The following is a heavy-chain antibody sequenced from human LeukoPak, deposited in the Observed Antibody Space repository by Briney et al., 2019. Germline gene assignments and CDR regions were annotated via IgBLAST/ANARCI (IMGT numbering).Heavy chain of an antibody. CDR1: GYTFTSYD. J-gene: IGHJ4*02. V-gene: IGHV1-18*01. Sequence: GASVKVSCKASGYTFTSYDINWVRQAPGQGLEWMGWISAYNGNTNYAQKLQGRVTMTTDTSTSTAYMELRSLRSDDTAVYYCASDCSGGSCYFRGANWGQGTLVTVSS. D-gene: IGHD2-15*01. CDR2: ISAYNGNT. CDR3: ASDCSGGSCYFRGAN.